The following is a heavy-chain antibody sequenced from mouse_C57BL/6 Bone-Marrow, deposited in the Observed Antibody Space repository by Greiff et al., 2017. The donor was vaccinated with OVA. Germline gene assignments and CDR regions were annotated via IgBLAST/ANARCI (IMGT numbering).Heavy chain of an antibody. CDR3: TRGGGTTVSLDY. Sequence: EVQGVESGEGLVKPGGSLKLSCAASGFTFSSYAMSWVRQTPEKRLEWVAYISSGGDYIYYADTVKGRFTISRDNARNTLYLQMSSLKSEDTAMYYCTRGGGTTVSLDYWGQGTSLTVSS. D-gene: IGHD1-1*01. CDR2: ISSGGDYI. J-gene: IGHJ2*02. CDR1: GFTFSSYA. V-gene: IGHV5-9-1*02.